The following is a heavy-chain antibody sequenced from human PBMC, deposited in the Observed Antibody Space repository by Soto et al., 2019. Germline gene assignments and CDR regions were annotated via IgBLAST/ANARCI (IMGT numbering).Heavy chain of an antibody. D-gene: IGHD1-20*01. CDR3: ARDITVTPVY. CDR1: GFIFSSYW. J-gene: IGHJ4*02. Sequence: EVQLVESGGGLVQPGGSLRLSCAASGFIFSSYWMHWVRQAPGKGLVWVSRINNDGSDTTYADSVKGRFTVSRDNTRNTMYLERKSLRAEDKAVYYCARDITVTPVYWGQGTLVTVSS. CDR2: INNDGSDT. V-gene: IGHV3-74*01.